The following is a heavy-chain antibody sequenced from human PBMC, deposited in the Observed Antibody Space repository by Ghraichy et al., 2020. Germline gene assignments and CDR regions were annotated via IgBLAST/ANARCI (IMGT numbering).Heavy chain of an antibody. V-gene: IGHV4-39*01. CDR3: ARLDFSGLSYGMDV. CDR1: GGSISSSSYY. D-gene: IGHD2-15*01. Sequence: SETLSLTCTVSGGSISSSSYYWGWIRQPPGKGLEWIGSIYYSGSTYYNPSLKSRVTISVDTSKNQFSLKLSSVTAADTAVYYCARLDFSGLSYGMDVWGQGTTVTVSS. J-gene: IGHJ6*02. CDR2: IYYSGST.